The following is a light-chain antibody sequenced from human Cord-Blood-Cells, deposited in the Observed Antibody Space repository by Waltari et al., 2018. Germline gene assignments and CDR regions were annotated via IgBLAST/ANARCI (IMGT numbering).Light chain of an antibody. CDR1: SSNIGSNY. V-gene: IGLV1-47*01. CDR3: AEWDDSLSGRV. CDR2: RNN. J-gene: IGLJ2*01. Sequence: QSVLTQPPSASGTPGQRVTISCYGSSSNIGSNYVYWYQQLPGTAPKLLSYRNNQRPSGVPDRFSGSSFGTEASLAIGGLRSGDEAVYYCAEWDDSLSGRVFGVGTKLTGL.